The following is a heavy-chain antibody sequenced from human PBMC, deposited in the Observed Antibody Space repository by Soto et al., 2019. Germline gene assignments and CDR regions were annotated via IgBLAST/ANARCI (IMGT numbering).Heavy chain of an antibody. J-gene: IGHJ4*02. D-gene: IGHD4-17*01. CDR1: GGSISSHY. V-gene: IGHV4-59*11. CDR2: LYYTGST. Sequence: SETLSLTCTVSGGSISSHYWSWVRQPPGKGLEWIGYLYYTGSTNYNASLKSQVTMSLDTSKNQFSLMLTSVTAADTAVYYRARVGATVTSQALGFDHWGQGILVTVSS. CDR3: ARVGATVTSQALGFDH.